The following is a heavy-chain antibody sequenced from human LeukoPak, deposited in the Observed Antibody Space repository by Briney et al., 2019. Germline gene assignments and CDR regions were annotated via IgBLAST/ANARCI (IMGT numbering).Heavy chain of an antibody. V-gene: IGHV3-30-3*01. CDR3: ANSLGRAGITIFGVEVDAFDI. J-gene: IGHJ3*02. CDR1: GFTFSSYA. CDR2: ISYDGSNK. D-gene: IGHD3-3*01. Sequence: PGRSLRLSCAASGFTFSSYAMHWVRQAPGKGLEWVAVISYDGSNKYYADSVKGRFTISRDNSKNTLYLQMNSLRAEDTAVYYCANSLGRAGITIFGVEVDAFDIWGQGTMVTVSS.